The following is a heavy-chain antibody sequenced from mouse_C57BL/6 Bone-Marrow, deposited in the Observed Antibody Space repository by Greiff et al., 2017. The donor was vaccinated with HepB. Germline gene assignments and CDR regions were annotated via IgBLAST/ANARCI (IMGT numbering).Heavy chain of an antibody. CDR3: ARYDGYYKGAMDY. D-gene: IGHD2-3*01. CDR1: GYTFTSYT. CDR2: INPSSGYT. V-gene: IGHV1-4*01. J-gene: IGHJ4*01. Sequence: VQLQQSGAELARPGASVKMSCKASGYTFTSYTMHWVKQRPGQGLEWIGYINPSSGYTKYNQKFKDKATLTADKSSSTAYMQLSSLTSEDSAVYYCARYDGYYKGAMDYWGQGTSVTVSS.